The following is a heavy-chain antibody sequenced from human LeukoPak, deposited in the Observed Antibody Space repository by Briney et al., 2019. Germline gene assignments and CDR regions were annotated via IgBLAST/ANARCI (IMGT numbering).Heavy chain of an antibody. CDR2: ISSSSTYI. CDR1: GFTFSSYS. Sequence: KSGGSLRLSYAASGFTFSSYSMNWVRQTPGKGLEWVSSISSSSTYIYYADSVKGRFTISRDNAKNSLYLQMNSLRAEDTAVYYCARDGGSFCDFDYWGQGALVTVSS. J-gene: IGHJ4*02. CDR3: ARDGGSFCDFDY. V-gene: IGHV3-21*01. D-gene: IGHD1-26*01.